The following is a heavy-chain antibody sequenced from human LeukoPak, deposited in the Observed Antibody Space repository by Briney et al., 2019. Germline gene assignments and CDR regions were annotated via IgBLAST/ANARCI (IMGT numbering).Heavy chain of an antibody. CDR1: GYTFTGYY. V-gene: IGHV1-2*02. CDR3: ARGFGAAAGTRSWFDP. D-gene: IGHD6-13*01. Sequence: ASVKVSCKASGYTFTGYYMHWVRQAPGQGLEWMGWINPNSGGTNYAQKFQGRVTMTRDTSISTAYMELSRLRSDDTAVYYCARGFGAAAGTRSWFDPWGQGTLVTVSS. J-gene: IGHJ5*02. CDR2: INPNSGGT.